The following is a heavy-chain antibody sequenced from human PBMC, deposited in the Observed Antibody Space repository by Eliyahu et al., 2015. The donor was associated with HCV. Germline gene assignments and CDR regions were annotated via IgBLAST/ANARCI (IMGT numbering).Heavy chain of an antibody. CDR1: GGSLTGYY. Sequence: QVHLQQWGAGLLKPSETLSLSCTVYGGSLTGYYWSWIRQSPGKGLEWVGELSRDGYKKYNPSLRTRVTISADTSMSQVSLKLASVTAADTAVYYCARGGVGGSDVPQKNKYFQHWSQGSLVTVSS. V-gene: IGHV4-34*02. J-gene: IGHJ1*01. CDR2: LSRDGYK. D-gene: IGHD3-10*01. CDR3: ARGGVGGSDVPQKNKYFQH.